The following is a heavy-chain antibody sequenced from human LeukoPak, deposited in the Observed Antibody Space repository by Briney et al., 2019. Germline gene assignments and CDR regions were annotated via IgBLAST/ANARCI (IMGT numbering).Heavy chain of an antibody. J-gene: IGHJ4*02. CDR3: AREGNGLLSKDFDY. V-gene: IGHV1-2*02. CDR2: IGPHSSAT. CDR1: GFTFTDYY. Sequence: ASVKVSCKSSGFTFTDYYIHWVRQAPGQGLEWMGYIGPHSSATSSPQEFQGRVTMTRDTSMSIAYMELTRLTSDDTAVYYCAREGNGLLSKDFDYWGQGTLVTVSS. D-gene: IGHD2/OR15-2a*01.